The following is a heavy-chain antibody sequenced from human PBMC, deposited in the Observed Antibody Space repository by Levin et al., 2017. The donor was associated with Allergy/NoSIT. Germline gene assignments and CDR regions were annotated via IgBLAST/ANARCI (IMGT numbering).Heavy chain of an antibody. V-gene: IGHV5-51*01. CDR2: IYPGDSDT. J-gene: IGHJ2*01. D-gene: IGHD1-7*01. CDR3: ASPITGTTGYWYFDL. CDR1: GYSFTSYW. Sequence: GESLKISCKGSGYSFTSYWIGWVRQMPGKGLEWMGIIYPGDSDTRYSPSFQGQVTISADKSISTAYLQWSSLKASDTAMYYCASPITGTTGYWYFDLWGRGTLVTVSS.